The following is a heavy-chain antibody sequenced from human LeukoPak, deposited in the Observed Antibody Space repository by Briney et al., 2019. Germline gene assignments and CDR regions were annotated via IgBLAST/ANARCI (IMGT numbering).Heavy chain of an antibody. J-gene: IGHJ6*02. CDR1: GFTFSSYD. V-gene: IGHV3-13*01. CDR3: ARAPSRRVDLYGMDV. CDR2: IGTAGDT. Sequence: GGSLRLSCAASGFTFSSYDMHWVRHATGKGLEWVSAIGTAGDTYYPGSVKGRFTISREKSKNSLYLQMNSLRAGDTAVYYCARAPSRRVDLYGMDVWGQGTTVTVSS. D-gene: IGHD2-2*01.